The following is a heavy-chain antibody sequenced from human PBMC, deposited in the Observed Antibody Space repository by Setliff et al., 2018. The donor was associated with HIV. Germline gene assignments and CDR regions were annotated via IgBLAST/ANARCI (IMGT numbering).Heavy chain of an antibody. D-gene: IGHD2-2*01. J-gene: IGHJ5*02. CDR2: IKSDGSIT. CDR1: GFTFSRHW. Sequence: PGGSLRLSCAASGFTFSRHWMHWVRQAPEKGLVWVSRIKSDGSITNYADSVKGRFTISRDNAKNTMWLQMSGLRAEDTAVYYCARSSPADSYGDWDLWGQGTLVTVSS. CDR3: ARSSPADSYGDWDL. V-gene: IGHV3-74*01.